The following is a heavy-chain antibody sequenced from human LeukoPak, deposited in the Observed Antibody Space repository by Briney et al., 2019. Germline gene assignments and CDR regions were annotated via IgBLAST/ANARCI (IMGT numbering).Heavy chain of an antibody. J-gene: IGHJ3*02. CDR3: ASWLGYCSGGSCYTPGRNAFDI. D-gene: IGHD2-15*01. Sequence: PSETLSLTCAVYGGSFSGYYWSWIRQPPGKGLEWIGEINHSGSTNNNPSLKSRVTISVDTSKNQFSLKLSSVTAADTAVYYCASWLGYCSGGSCYTPGRNAFDIWGQGTMVTVSS. CDR1: GGSFSGYY. CDR2: INHSGST. V-gene: IGHV4-34*01.